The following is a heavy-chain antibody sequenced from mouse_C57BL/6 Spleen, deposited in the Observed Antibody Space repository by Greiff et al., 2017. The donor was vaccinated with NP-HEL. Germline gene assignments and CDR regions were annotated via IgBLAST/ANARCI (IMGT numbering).Heavy chain of an antibody. CDR3: ARGKKGRDYFDY. CDR2: IYPSDSET. CDR1: GYTFTSYW. Sequence: QVQLQQPGAELVRPGSSVKLSCKASGYTFTSYWMDWVKQRPGQGLEWIGNIYPSDSETHYNQKFKDKATLTVDKSSSTAYMQLSSLTSEDSAVYYGARGKKGRDYFDYWGQGTTLTVSS. J-gene: IGHJ2*01. D-gene: IGHD3-3*01. V-gene: IGHV1-61*01.